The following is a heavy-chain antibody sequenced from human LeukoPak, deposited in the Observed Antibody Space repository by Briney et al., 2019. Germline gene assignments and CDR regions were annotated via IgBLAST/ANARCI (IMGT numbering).Heavy chain of an antibody. Sequence: SETLSLTCTVSGGSISSRSDYWGWIRQTPGKGLEWIGNLDSSGSTYYNPSLKSRVTISVGTSKNQFTLNLRSVTAADTAIYFCSRSHDYGGLYFYYYMDVWGKGTTVTVSS. J-gene: IGHJ6*03. CDR1: GGSISSRSDY. CDR2: LDSSGST. CDR3: SRSHDYGGLYFYYYMDV. V-gene: IGHV4-39*01. D-gene: IGHD4-23*01.